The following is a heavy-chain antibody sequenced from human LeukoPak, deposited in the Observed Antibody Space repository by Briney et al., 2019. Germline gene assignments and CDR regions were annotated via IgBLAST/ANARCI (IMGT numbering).Heavy chain of an antibody. CDR2: IYYSGST. J-gene: IGHJ4*02. CDR1: GGSISSYY. CDR3: ARMALGPYYFDY. V-gene: IGHV4-59*08. Sequence: SETLSLTCTVAGGSISSYYWSWIRQPPGKGLEWIGYIYYSGSTNYNPSLKSRVTISVDTSKNQFSLKLSSVTAADTAVYYCARMALGPYYFDYWGQGTLVTVSS. D-gene: IGHD7-27*01.